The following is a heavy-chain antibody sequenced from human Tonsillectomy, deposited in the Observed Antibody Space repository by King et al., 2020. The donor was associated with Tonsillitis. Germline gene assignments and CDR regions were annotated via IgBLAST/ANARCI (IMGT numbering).Heavy chain of an antibody. D-gene: IGHD6-13*01. CDR3: AKVPGVLGTWYFDL. V-gene: IGHV3-23*04. CDR2: ISGSGANT. Sequence: VQLVESGGGLVQPGGSLRLSCAASGFTFSNYGMSWVRQAPGKGLEWVSGISGSGANTYYADSVKGRFTISRDNSKNTLYLEMSRLRAEDTAVYYCAKVPGVLGTWYFDLWGRGPLVPVSS. J-gene: IGHJ2*01. CDR1: GFTFSNYG.